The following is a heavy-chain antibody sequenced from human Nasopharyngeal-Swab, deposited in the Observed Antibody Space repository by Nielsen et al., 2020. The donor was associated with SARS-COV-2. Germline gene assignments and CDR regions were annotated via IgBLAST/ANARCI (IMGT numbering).Heavy chain of an antibody. V-gene: IGHV4-61*01. CDR2: IYYSGST. J-gene: IGHJ4*02. Sequence: ETLSLTCTVSGGSVSSGSYYWSWIRQPPGKGLEWIGYIYYSGSTNYNPSLKSRVTISVDTSKNQFSLKLSSVTAADTAVYYCARGFDYWGQGTLVTVSS. CDR3: ARGFDY. CDR1: GGSVSSGSYY.